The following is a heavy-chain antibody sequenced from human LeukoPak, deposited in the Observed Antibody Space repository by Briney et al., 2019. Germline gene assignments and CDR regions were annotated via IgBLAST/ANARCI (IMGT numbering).Heavy chain of an antibody. CDR1: GFTFSSSA. Sequence: GGSLRLSCAASGFTFSSSAMSWARQAPGKGLEWVSSISGSGSGGSTYYADSVKGRFTISRDNSKNKLYLQMNSLIAEDTAVYYCAKVGVSVILVWGTQPFDYWGQGTLVTVSS. CDR2: ISGSGSGGST. J-gene: IGHJ4*02. CDR3: AKVGVSVILVWGTQPFDY. V-gene: IGHV3-23*01. D-gene: IGHD3-16*01.